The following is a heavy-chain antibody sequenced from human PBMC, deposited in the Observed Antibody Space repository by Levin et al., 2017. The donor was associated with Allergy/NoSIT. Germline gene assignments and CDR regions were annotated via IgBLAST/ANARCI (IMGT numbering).Heavy chain of an antibody. J-gene: IGHJ4*02. CDR2: ISYDGSET. CDR3: AKEGPGRDFDS. Sequence: GGSLRLSCAASGFTFSSYAMHWVRQAPGMGLQWVAFISYDGSETSHAESVKGRFTISRDDSKNTVYLQMYSLRPEDTAAYYCAKEGPGRDFDSWGQGTLVAVSS. D-gene: IGHD1-14*01. CDR1: GFTFSSYA. V-gene: IGHV3-30*18.